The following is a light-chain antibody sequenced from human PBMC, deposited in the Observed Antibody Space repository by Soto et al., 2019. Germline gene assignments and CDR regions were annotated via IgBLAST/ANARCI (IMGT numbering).Light chain of an antibody. CDR1: QSVSKY. V-gene: IGKV3-20*01. Sequence: EIVLTQSPGTLALSPGEGATLSCRASQSVSKYLAWYQQKPGQAPRLLIYGASSRATGNPDSFSGSGSGTDFTLTISRLEPEDFAVYYCQQYGGSPQTFGQGTKV. CDR3: QQYGGSPQT. CDR2: GAS. J-gene: IGKJ1*01.